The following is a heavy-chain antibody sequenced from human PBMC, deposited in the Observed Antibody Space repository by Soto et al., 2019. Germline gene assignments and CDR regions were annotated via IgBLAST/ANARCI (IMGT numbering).Heavy chain of an antibody. J-gene: IGHJ5*02. V-gene: IGHV1-18*01. CDR1: GYTFTSYG. Sequence: QVQLVQSGAEVKQPGASVKVSCKASGYTFTSYGISWVRQAPGQGLEWMGWISAYNGNTNYAQKLQGRVTMTTDTSTSTAYMELRSLRSDDTAVYYCARDDGITIFGVLRPGNWFDPWGQGTLVTVSS. D-gene: IGHD3-3*01. CDR3: ARDDGITIFGVLRPGNWFDP. CDR2: ISAYNGNT.